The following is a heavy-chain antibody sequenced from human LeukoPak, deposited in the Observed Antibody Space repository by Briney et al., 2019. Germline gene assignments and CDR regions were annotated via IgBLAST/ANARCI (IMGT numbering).Heavy chain of an antibody. J-gene: IGHJ4*02. CDR2: IYHSGTT. Sequence: SETLSLTCGVSDYSISSGYFWGWIRQPPGKGLEWIGSIYHSGTTYYNPSLKSRVTISVDTSKNQFSLKLSSVTAADTAVYYCARPPDNSDYGAASDCWGQGTLVTVSS. V-gene: IGHV4-38-2*01. D-gene: IGHD4-11*01. CDR3: ARPPDNSDYGAASDC. CDR1: DYSISSGYF.